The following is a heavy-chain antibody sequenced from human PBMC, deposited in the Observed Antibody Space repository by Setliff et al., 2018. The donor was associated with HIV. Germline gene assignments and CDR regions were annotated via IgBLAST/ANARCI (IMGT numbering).Heavy chain of an antibody. CDR1: GYTFTGYY. D-gene: IGHD4-4*01. V-gene: IGHV1-2*02. CDR3: ARDRETTLIPGYYYYMDV. J-gene: IGHJ6*03. Sequence: GASVKVSCKASGYTFTGYYMHWVRQAPGQGLEWMGWINPNSGGANYAQKFQGRVTTTRDTSISTAYMELSRLTYDDTAVYYCARDRETTLIPGYYYYMDVWGKGTTVTVSS. CDR2: INPNSGGA.